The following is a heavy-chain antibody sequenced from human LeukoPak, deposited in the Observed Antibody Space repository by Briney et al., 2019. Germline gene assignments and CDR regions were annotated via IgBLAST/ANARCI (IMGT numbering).Heavy chain of an antibody. D-gene: IGHD3-9*01. J-gene: IGHJ4*02. CDR3: AKWGDYDVLTGYYDSDY. V-gene: IGHV3-23*01. CDR2: VSGRDTST. CDR1: GFTFSNYA. Sequence: PGGSLRLSCAASGFTFSNYAMSWVRQAPGKGLEWVSAVSGRDTSTYYADSVKGRFTISRDNSKNTLYLQVNSLRAEDTAIYYCAKWGDYDVLTGYYDSDYWGQGTLVTVSS.